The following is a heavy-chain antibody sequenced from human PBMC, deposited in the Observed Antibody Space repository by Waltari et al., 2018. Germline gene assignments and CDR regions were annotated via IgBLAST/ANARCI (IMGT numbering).Heavy chain of an antibody. CDR1: GFTFSSYS. Sequence: EVQLVESGGGLVKPGGSLRLSCAASGFTFSSYSMNWVRQAPGKGLEWVSSISSSSSYIDYADSVKGRFTISRDNAKNSLYLQMNSLRAEDTAVYYCARDDEEAGTYYFDYWGQGTLVTVSS. CDR2: ISSSSSYI. CDR3: ARDDEEAGTYYFDY. J-gene: IGHJ4*02. D-gene: IGHD6-19*01. V-gene: IGHV3-21*01.